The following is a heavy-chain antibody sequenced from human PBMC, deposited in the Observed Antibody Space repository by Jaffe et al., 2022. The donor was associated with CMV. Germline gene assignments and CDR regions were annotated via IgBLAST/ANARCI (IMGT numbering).Heavy chain of an antibody. J-gene: IGHJ3*02. CDR2: IYPGDSDT. CDR1: GYSFTSYW. Sequence: EVQLVQSGAEVKKPGESLKISCKGSGYSFTSYWIGWVRQMPGKGLEWMGIIYPGDSDTRYSPSFQGQVTISADKSISTAYLQWSSLKASDTAMYYCATTYYYDSSGYYYGYDAFDIWGQGTMVTVSS. D-gene: IGHD3-22*01. CDR3: ATTYYYDSSGYYYGYDAFDI. V-gene: IGHV5-51*01.